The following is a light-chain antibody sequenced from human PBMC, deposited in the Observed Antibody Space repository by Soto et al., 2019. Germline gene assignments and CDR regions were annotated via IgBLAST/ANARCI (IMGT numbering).Light chain of an antibody. V-gene: IGKV1-39*01. CDR1: QIIRNF. Sequence: DIQMTQSPSSLSSSVGDRVTITCRASQIIRNFLNWYQYKPGTAPKLLIHATSKLQSGVPSRFSGNGSGTDFTLTISSLQPEDFATYYCQQSYSTPTITFGQGTGLEFK. J-gene: IGKJ5*01. CDR3: QQSYSTPTIT. CDR2: ATS.